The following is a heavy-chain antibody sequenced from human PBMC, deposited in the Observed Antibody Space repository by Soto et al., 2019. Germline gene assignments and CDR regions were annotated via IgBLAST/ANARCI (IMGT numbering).Heavy chain of an antibody. CDR1: GYSFTSYW. CDR2: IYPGDSDT. V-gene: IGHV5-51*01. J-gene: IGHJ5*02. D-gene: IGHD3-22*01. Sequence: ESLKISCKGSGYSFTSYWIGWVRQMPGKGLEWMGIIYPGDSDTRYSPSFQGQVTISADKSISTAYLQWSSLKASDTAMYYCARLYAHYDSSGYYDNWCDPWGQGTLGPVSA. CDR3: ARLYAHYDSSGYYDNWCDP.